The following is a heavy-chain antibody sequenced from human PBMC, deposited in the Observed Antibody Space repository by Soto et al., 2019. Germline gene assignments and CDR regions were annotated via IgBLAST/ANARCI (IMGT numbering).Heavy chain of an antibody. V-gene: IGHV3-33*01. CDR2: MWQDGSNE. J-gene: IGHJ4*02. Sequence: QVQLVESGGGVVQPGRSLRLSCAASEFALRNFGMHWVRQAPGKGLEWVAVMWQDGSNEFYAESVKGRFTISRDNSKNTLYLQMNSLRAEDTAVYYCARGGVVGYCSGGRCSDFDYWGQGTLVTVSS. CDR1: EFALRNFG. D-gene: IGHD2-15*01. CDR3: ARGGVVGYCSGGRCSDFDY.